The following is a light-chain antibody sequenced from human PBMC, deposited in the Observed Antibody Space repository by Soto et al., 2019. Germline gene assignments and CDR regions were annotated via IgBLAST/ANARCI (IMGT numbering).Light chain of an antibody. J-gene: IGKJ1*01. Sequence: EIVLAQSPGTLSFSPGERATLSCRASERIYSAYLGWYQQKPGQAPRLLIYGASTRATGIPARFSGSGSGTDFTLTISRLEPEDFAVYYCQQYGSSPRTFGQGTKVDIK. CDR2: GAS. CDR3: QQYGSSPRT. V-gene: IGKV3-20*01. CDR1: ERIYSAY.